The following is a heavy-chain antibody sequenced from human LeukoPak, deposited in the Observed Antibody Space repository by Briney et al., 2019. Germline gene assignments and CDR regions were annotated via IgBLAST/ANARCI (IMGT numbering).Heavy chain of an antibody. D-gene: IGHD6-13*01. CDR2: INPNSGGT. Sequence: ASVKVSCKASGYTFTGYYMHWVRQAPGQGLEWMGWINPNSGGTNYAQKFQGRVTMTRDTSISTAYMELSRLRSDDTAVYYCARGFIAAAGTLVYWGRGTLVTVSS. V-gene: IGHV1-2*02. CDR3: ARGFIAAAGTLVY. CDR1: GYTFTGYY. J-gene: IGHJ4*02.